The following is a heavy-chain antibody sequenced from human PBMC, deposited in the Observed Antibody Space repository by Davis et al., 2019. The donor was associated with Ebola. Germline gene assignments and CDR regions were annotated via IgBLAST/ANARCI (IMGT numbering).Heavy chain of an antibody. V-gene: IGHV3-15*01. Sequence: PGGSLTLSCAASGFTFSNAWMSWVHQAPGKGLEWVGRIKSKTDGGTTDYAAPVKGRFTISRDDSKNTLYLQMNSLKTEDTAVYYCTTDPGVLAVADYWGQGTLVTVSS. CDR2: IKSKTDGGTT. D-gene: IGHD6-19*01. CDR3: TTDPGVLAVADY. CDR1: GFTFSNAW. J-gene: IGHJ4*02.